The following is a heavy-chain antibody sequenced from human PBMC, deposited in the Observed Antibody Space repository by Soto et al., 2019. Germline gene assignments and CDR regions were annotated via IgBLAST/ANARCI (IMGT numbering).Heavy chain of an antibody. CDR1: GGSISSSSYY. J-gene: IGHJ4*02. CDR3: ARHLGDPRPPYFDS. D-gene: IGHD4-17*01. Sequence: PSETLSLTCTVSGGSISSSSYYWGWIRQPPGKGLQWIGSIYYSGRISYNPSLKSRVTVSIDTSKNHFSLKLSSVTAADTAVYYCARHLGDPRPPYFDSWGQGTLVTAPQ. V-gene: IGHV4-39*01. CDR2: IYYSGRI.